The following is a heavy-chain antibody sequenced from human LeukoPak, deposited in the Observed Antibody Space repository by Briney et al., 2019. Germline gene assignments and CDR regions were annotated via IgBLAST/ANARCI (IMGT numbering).Heavy chain of an antibody. J-gene: IGHJ4*02. Sequence: ASVKVSCKVSGYTFTSYDINWVRQATGQGLEWMGWMSPNSGNTGFAQNFQGRVTMTRDTSITTAYMELSSLRSEDTAVYYCVGGLWELDHWGQGTLVTVSP. V-gene: IGHV1-8*01. CDR2: MSPNSGNT. CDR1: GYTFTSYD. CDR3: VGGLWELDH. D-gene: IGHD1-26*01.